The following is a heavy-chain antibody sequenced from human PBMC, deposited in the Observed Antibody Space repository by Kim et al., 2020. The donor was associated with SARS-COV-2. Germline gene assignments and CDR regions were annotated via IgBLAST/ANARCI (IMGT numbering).Heavy chain of an antibody. CDR1: GFTFSSYA. D-gene: IGHD6-19*01. CDR3: ARDHRTLSSGWYPTGY. Sequence: GGSLRLSCAASGFTFSSYAMHWVRQAPGKGLEWVAVISYDGSNKYYADSVKGRFTISRDNSKNTLYLQMNSLRAEDTAVYYCARDHRTLSSGWYPTGYWGQGTLVTVSS. J-gene: IGHJ4*02. V-gene: IGHV3-30*04. CDR2: ISYDGSNK.